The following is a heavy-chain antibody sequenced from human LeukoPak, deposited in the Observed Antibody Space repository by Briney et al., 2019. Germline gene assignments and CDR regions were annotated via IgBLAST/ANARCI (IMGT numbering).Heavy chain of an antibody. V-gene: IGHV4-61*02. CDR2: IYTSGST. Sequence: SQTLSLTCPVSGGSISSGSYYWSWIRQPAGKGLEWIGRIYTSGSTNYNPSLKSRVTISVDTSKNQFSLKLSSVTAADTAVYYCARVESLSPYYYYMDVWGKGTTVTVSS. J-gene: IGHJ6*03. CDR3: ARVESLSPYYYYMDV. CDR1: GGSISSGSYY.